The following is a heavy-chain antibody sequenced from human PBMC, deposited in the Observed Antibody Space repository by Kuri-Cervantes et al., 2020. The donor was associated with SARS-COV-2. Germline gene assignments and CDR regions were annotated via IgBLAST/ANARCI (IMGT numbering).Heavy chain of an antibody. Sequence: GSLRLSCAVCGGSFSAYYCNWIRQPAGKGLEWIGRIYTSGSTNYNPSLKSRVTISVDTSKNQFSLKLSSVTAADTAVYYCARGGRTRNSYYFDYWGQGTLVTVSS. CDR3: ARGGRTRNSYYFDY. CDR1: GGSFSAYY. J-gene: IGHJ4*02. V-gene: IGHV4-4*07. CDR2: IYTSGST. D-gene: IGHD3-10*01.